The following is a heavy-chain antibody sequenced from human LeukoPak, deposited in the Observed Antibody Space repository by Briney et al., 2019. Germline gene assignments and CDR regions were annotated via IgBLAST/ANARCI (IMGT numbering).Heavy chain of an antibody. J-gene: IGHJ4*02. CDR3: ARLRYYHYYFDY. V-gene: IGHV4-59*08. Sequence: PSETLSLTYTVSNDSISSYYWSWIRQPPGKGLEWIGYIYYSGSTNYNPSLKSRVTISVDTSKKQFSLKLTSVTAADTAVYYCARLRYYHYYFDYWGQGTLVTVSS. CDR2: IYYSGST. CDR1: NDSISSYY. D-gene: IGHD3-22*01.